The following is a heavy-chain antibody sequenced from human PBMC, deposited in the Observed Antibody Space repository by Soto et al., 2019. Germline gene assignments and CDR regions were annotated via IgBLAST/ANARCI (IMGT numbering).Heavy chain of an antibody. J-gene: IGHJ6*03. V-gene: IGHV3-23*01. Sequence: EVQLLESGGGLVQPGGSLRFSCAASEFTFSSSAMSWVRQAPGKGLEWVSGITGSGGTTYNADSVKGRFTISRDNSKNTLYLQMNSLRADDTAIYYCAKASSVDWTYYRDVCGKGITVTVSS. CDR2: ITGSGGTT. D-gene: IGHD1-1*01. CDR1: EFTFSSSA. CDR3: AKASSVDWTYYRDV.